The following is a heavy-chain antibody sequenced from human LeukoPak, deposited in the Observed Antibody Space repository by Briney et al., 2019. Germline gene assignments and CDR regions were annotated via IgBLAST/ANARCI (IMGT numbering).Heavy chain of an antibody. Sequence: GGSLRLSCAASGFIFNNYEMNWVRQAPGKGLEWVSYISISGRSIYYADSVKGRFTISRDNAQNSLYLQMSSLRAEDTAVYYCAKAQHISTWGYFDSWGQGILVTVSS. V-gene: IGHV3-48*03. CDR2: ISISGRSI. CDR3: AKAQHISTWGYFDS. D-gene: IGHD6-13*01. J-gene: IGHJ4*02. CDR1: GFIFNNYE.